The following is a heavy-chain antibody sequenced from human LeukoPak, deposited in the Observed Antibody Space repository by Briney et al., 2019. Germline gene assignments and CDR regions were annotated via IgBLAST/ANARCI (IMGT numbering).Heavy chain of an antibody. V-gene: IGHV4-31*03. CDR3: VGGVVPYESRREYFQH. CDR2: IYYSGST. D-gene: IGHD2-2*01. CDR1: GDSTTTTSSY. Sequence: SQTLSLTCTVSGDSTTTTSSYWSWIRQHPAKGLEWIGYIYYSGSTYYNPSLKSRVTITVDTSKNQFSLNLSSVTAADTAVYYCVGGVVPYESRREYFQHWGQGTLVTVSS. J-gene: IGHJ1*01.